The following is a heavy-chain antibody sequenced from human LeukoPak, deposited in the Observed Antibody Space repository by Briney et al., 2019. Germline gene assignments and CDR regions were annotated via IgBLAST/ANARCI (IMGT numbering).Heavy chain of an antibody. CDR3: ARDLASGSYWGFDY. V-gene: IGHV3-48*03. CDR2: ISSSGSNI. CDR1: GFTFSSYE. Sequence: PGGSLRLSCAASGFTFSSYEMNWVRQAPGKGLEWASYISSSGSNIYYADSVKGRFTISRDNAKNSLYLQMNSLRAEDTAVYYCARDLASGSYWGFDYWGQGTLVTVSS. J-gene: IGHJ4*02. D-gene: IGHD1-26*01.